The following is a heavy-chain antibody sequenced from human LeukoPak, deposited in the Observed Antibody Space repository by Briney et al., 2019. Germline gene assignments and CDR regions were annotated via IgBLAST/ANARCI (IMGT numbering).Heavy chain of an antibody. CDR1: GYTFTSYG. Sequence: ASVKVSCKASGYTFTSYGISWVRQAPGQGLEWMGWISAYNGNTNYAQKFQGRVTITADKSTSTAYMELSSLRSEDTAVYYCARDRFLGGNYWGQGTLVTVSS. V-gene: IGHV1-18*01. D-gene: IGHD3-16*01. CDR3: ARDRFLGGNY. J-gene: IGHJ4*02. CDR2: ISAYNGNT.